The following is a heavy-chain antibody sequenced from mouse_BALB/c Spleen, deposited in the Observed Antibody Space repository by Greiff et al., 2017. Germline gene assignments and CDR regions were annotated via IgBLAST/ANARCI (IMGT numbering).Heavy chain of an antibody. V-gene: IGHV5-4*02. D-gene: IGHD1-1*01. Sequence: DVQLVESGGGLVKPGGSLKLSCAASGFTFSDYYMYWVRQTPEKRLEWVATISDGGSYTYYPDSVKGRFTISRDNAKNNLYLQMSSLKSEDTAMYYCARGRYGVDYWGQGTTLTVSS. J-gene: IGHJ2*01. CDR1: GFTFSDYY. CDR2: ISDGGSYT. CDR3: ARGRYGVDY.